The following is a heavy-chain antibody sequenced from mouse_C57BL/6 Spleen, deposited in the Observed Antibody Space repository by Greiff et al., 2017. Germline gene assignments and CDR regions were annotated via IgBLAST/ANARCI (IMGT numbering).Heavy chain of an antibody. CDR3: ARRGSSYGYFDV. J-gene: IGHJ1*03. V-gene: IGHV1-69*01. CDR2: IDPSDSYT. CDR1: GYTFTSYW. Sequence: QVQLQQPGAELVMPGASVKLSCKASGYTFTSYWMHWVKQRPGQGLEWIGEIDPSDSYTNSNQKFKGKSTLTVDKSSSTAYMQLSSLTSEDSAVYYCARRGSSYGYFDVWGTGTTVTVSS. D-gene: IGHD1-1*01.